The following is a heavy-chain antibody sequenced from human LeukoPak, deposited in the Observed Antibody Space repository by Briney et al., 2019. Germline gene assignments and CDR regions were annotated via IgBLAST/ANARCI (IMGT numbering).Heavy chain of an antibody. Sequence: SETLSLTCAVYGGSFSGYYWSWIRQPPGKGLEWIGRIHTSRSTNYNPSLDSRVTISLDTSKNQFSLRLSSVTAADTAVYYCARDSPGSYFDYWGQGTLVTVSS. CDR3: ARDSPGSYFDY. J-gene: IGHJ4*02. D-gene: IGHD3-22*01. CDR2: IHTSRST. V-gene: IGHV4-59*10. CDR1: GGSFSGYY.